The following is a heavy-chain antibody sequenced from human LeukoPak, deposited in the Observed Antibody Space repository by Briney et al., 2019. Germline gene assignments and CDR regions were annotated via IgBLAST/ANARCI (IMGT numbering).Heavy chain of an antibody. CDR1: GFTFSNYS. J-gene: IGHJ5*02. CDR3: ARDDYDSSSGGDNWFDP. D-gene: IGHD3-22*01. Sequence: GGSLRLSCAASGFTFSNYSMNWIRQAPGKGLEWVSFISSGSSTIYYADSVKGRFTISRDNAENSLYLQMSSLRAEDTAVYYCARDDYDSSSGGDNWFDPWGQGTLVTVSS. V-gene: IGHV3-48*01. CDR2: ISSGSSTI.